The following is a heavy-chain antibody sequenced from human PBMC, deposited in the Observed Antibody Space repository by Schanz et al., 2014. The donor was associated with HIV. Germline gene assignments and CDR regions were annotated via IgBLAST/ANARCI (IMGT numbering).Heavy chain of an antibody. CDR3: ASDGSGSYLTLSLLYYGMDV. D-gene: IGHD3-10*01. CDR2: ISYDGTDK. CDR1: GFTFRSYG. Sequence: QVRLVESGGGVVQPGRSLRLSCAASGFTFRSYGMHWVRPAPGKGLEWVAVISYDGTDKYYADSVKGRFTISRDNSKNTLYLQMNSLTAEDTAVYYCASDGSGSYLTLSLLYYGMDVWGQGTTVTVSS. J-gene: IGHJ6*02. V-gene: IGHV3-30*03.